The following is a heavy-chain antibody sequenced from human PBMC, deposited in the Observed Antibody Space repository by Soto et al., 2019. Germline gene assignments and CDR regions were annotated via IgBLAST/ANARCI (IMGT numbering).Heavy chain of an antibody. Sequence: QVRLVESGGGLVKPGGSLRLSCAASGFTFSDYYMSWIRQAPGKGLEWVSYISSSGSTIYYADSVKGRFTISRDNAKNSLYLQMNSLRAEDTAVYYCARGGYDFWSGPNMKSYYYYYMDVWGKGTTVTVSS. CDR3: ARGGYDFWSGPNMKSYYYYYMDV. CDR2: ISSSGSTI. J-gene: IGHJ6*03. V-gene: IGHV3-11*01. CDR1: GFTFSDYY. D-gene: IGHD3-3*01.